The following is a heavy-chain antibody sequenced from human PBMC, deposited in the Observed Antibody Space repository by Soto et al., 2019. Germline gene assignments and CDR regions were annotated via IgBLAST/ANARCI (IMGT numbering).Heavy chain of an antibody. CDR1: GFSLSKARMG. CDR3: ARRSNRRGFWSAGMDV. D-gene: IGHD3-3*01. Sequence: SGPTLVNPTETLTLTCTGSGFSLSKARMGVSWIRQPPGKGLEWIGSIFYSGSTYYNPSLKSRVTISADTSKNQFSLKLSSVTAADTAVYYCARRSNRRGFWSAGMDVWGQGTTVTVSS. CDR2: IFYSGST. V-gene: IGHV4-39*01. J-gene: IGHJ6*02.